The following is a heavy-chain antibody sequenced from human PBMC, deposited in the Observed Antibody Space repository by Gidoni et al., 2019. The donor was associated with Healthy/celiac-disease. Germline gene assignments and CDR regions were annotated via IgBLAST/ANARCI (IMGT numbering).Heavy chain of an antibody. CDR1: GFTFSSYS. D-gene: IGHD3-3*01. J-gene: IGHJ6*03. Sequence: EVQLVESGGGLVKPGGSLRLSCAASGFTFSSYSMNWVRQAPGKGLEWVSSSSSSSSYIYYADSVKGRFTISRDNAKNSLYLQMNSLRAEDTAVYYCARDIEYYDFWSGYYQSSYYYYMDVWGKGTTVTVSS. CDR3: ARDIEYYDFWSGYYQSSYYYYMDV. V-gene: IGHV3-21*01. CDR2: SSSSSSYI.